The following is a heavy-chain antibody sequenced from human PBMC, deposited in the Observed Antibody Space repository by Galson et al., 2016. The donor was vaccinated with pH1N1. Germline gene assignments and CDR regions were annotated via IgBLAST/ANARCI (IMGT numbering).Heavy chain of an antibody. CDR1: GFPFSHYY. CDR3: ARDHFGWAFDV. D-gene: IGHD3-10*01. J-gene: IGHJ3*01. V-gene: IGHV3-11*01. CDR2: ISGSDTTI. Sequence: SLRLSCAASGFPFSHYYMGWIRQAPGKGLEWISYISGSDTTIYYADSVRGRFTISRDNAQNSLYLHMNSLRAEDTAAYYCARDHFGWAFDVWGQGTMVTVPP.